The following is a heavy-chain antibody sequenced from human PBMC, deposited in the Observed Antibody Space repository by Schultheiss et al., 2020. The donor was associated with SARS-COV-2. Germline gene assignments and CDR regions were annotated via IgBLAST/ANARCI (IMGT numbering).Heavy chain of an antibody. D-gene: IGHD2-21*01. CDR2: IYYSGST. J-gene: IGHJ3*02. CDR3: ASEAAYCGGDCYGNDAFDI. V-gene: IGHV4-59*01. CDR1: GGSISSYY. Sequence: SETLSLTCTVSGGSISSYYWSWIRQPPGKGLEWIGYIYYSGSTNYNPSLKSRVTISVDTSNNHFSLKLSSVTAVDTAVYYCASEAAYCGGDCYGNDAFDIWGQGTMVTVSS.